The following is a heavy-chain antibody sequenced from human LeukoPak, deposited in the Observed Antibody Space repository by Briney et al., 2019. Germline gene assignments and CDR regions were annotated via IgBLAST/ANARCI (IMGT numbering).Heavy chain of an antibody. Sequence: GGSLRLSCAASGFTFSSYDMHWVRQAPGKGLEWVAFMQYDGSIKYYADSVKGRFTISRDNSKNTLYLQMDSLRADDTAVYFCARGATILDVWGKGTTVTVSS. CDR3: ARGATILDV. CDR1: GFTFSSYD. D-gene: IGHD5-12*01. V-gene: IGHV3-30*02. J-gene: IGHJ6*04. CDR2: MQYDGSIK.